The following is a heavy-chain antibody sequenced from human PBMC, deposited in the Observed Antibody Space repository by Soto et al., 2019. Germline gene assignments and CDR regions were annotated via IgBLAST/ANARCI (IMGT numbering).Heavy chain of an antibody. J-gene: IGHJ6*02. CDR2: ISRSGNVI. CDR1: GFNFSNYE. CDR3: ARRMNYYGPGGFMDV. D-gene: IGHD3-10*01. V-gene: IGHV3-48*03. Sequence: EVQVVESGGGLVQPGGSLRLSCAASGFNFSNYEMNWVRQAPGKGLEWVSYISRSGNVIYYTDAVKGRFTISRDNTKNPQYLQMNSLGADDRAVYYGARRMNYYGPGGFMDVWGQGTTVTVSS.